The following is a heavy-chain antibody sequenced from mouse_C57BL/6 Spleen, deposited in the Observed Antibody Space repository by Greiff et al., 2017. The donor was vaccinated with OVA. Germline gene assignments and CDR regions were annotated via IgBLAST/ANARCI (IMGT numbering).Heavy chain of an antibody. CDR2: ISNGGGST. V-gene: IGHV5-12*01. CDR3: ARQVYGSSYYFDV. CDR1: GFTFSDYY. Sequence: EVQRVESGGGLVQPGGSLKLSCAASGFTFSDYYMYWVRQTPEKRLEWVAYISNGGGSTYYPDTVKGRFTISRDNAKNTLYLQMSRLKSEDTAMYYCARQVYGSSYYFDVWGTGTTVTVSS. J-gene: IGHJ1*03. D-gene: IGHD1-1*01.